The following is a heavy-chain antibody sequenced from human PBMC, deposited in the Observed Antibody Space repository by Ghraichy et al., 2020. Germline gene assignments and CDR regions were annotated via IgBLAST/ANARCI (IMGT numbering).Heavy chain of an antibody. J-gene: IGHJ6*02. CDR1: GYTFNRYG. Sequence: ASVKVSCKASGYTFNRYGISWVRQAPGQGLEWMGWISAYNGNTNYAQKLQGRVTMTTDTSTSTAYMELRSLRSDDTAVYYCARAPKYSGAYYYYYGMDVWGQGTTVTVSS. D-gene: IGHD6-19*01. CDR2: ISAYNGNT. CDR3: ARAPKYSGAYYYYYGMDV. V-gene: IGHV1-18*04.